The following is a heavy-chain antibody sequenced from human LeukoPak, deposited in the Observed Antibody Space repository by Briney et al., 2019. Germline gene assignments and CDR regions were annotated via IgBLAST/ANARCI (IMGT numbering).Heavy chain of an antibody. CDR1: GFTFSSYE. J-gene: IGHJ4*02. V-gene: IGHV3-48*03. CDR2: ISSSGSTI. CDR3: ESRSLAVAGTDFNDY. D-gene: IGHD6-19*01. Sequence: GGSLRLSCAASGFTFSSYELNWVRQAPGKGLEWVSYISSSGSTIYYADSVKGRFTISRDNAKNSLNLQMNSLRAEDTAVYYCESRSLAVAGTDFNDYWGQGTLVTVSS.